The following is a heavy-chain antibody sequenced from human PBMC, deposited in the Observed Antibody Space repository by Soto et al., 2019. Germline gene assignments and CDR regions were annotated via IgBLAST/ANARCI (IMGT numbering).Heavy chain of an antibody. Sequence: SETLSLTCTVSGGSISSSSYYWGWIRQPPGKGLEWIGSIYYSGSTYYNPSLKSRVTISVDTSKNQFSLKLSSVTAADTAVYYCATIWFGELFYLSRMAVWGQGTTVPVSS. CDR3: ATIWFGELFYLSRMAV. CDR2: IYYSGST. V-gene: IGHV4-39*01. D-gene: IGHD3-10*01. CDR1: GGSISSSSYY. J-gene: IGHJ6*02.